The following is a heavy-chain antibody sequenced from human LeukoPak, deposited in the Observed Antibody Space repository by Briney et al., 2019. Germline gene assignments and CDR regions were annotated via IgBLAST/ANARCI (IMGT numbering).Heavy chain of an antibody. CDR1: GYTFTGYY. CDR2: INPNSGGT. D-gene: IGHD3-22*01. J-gene: IGHJ4*02. Sequence: ASVKVSCKASGYTFTGYYMHWVRQAPAQGLEWMGWINPNSGGTNYAQKFQGRVTMTRDTSISTAYMELSRLRSDDTAVYYCARDRAGYYDMGGIWYYFDYWGQGTLVTVSS. CDR3: ARDRAGYYDMGGIWYYFDY. V-gene: IGHV1-2*02.